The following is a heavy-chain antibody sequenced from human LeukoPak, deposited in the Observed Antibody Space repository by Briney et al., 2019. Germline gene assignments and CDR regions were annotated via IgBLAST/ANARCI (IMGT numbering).Heavy chain of an antibody. CDR2: INHSGST. D-gene: IGHD1-1*01. CDR1: GGSFSGYY. V-gene: IGHV4-34*01. CDR3: ARHNRRNWFDP. Sequence: SETLSLTCAVYGGSFSGYYWSWIRQPPGKGLEWIGEINHSGSTNYNPSLQSRVTISLDTSKNQFSLKLSSVTAADTAVYYCARHNRRNWFDPWGQGTLVTVSS. J-gene: IGHJ5*02.